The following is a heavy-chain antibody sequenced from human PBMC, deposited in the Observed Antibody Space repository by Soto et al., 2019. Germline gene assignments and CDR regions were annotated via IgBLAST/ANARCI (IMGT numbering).Heavy chain of an antibody. J-gene: IGHJ6*03. CDR2: INHSGST. D-gene: IGHD3-10*01. Sequence: SETLSLTCAVYGGSFSGYYWSWIRQPPGKGLEWIGEINHSGSTNYNPSLKSRVTISVDTSKNQFSLKLSSVTAADTAVYYCARSYYGSGSYYPSRDYYYYYMDAWGKGTTVTGSS. CDR3: ARSYYGSGSYYPSRDYYYYYMDA. CDR1: GGSFSGYY. V-gene: IGHV4-34*01.